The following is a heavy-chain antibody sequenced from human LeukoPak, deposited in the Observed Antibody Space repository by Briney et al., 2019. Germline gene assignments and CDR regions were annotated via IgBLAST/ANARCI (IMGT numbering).Heavy chain of an antibody. Sequence: SVTVSCMIAGDIFILATVSWVRQAPGQGLEWMGGIIPIFGTADYAQKFQGRVTITTDEATRTAYLELSGLRSEDTAVYYCAREALVEMAAIDHNYYYMDVWDKGTTVIVSS. V-gene: IGHV1-69*05. J-gene: IGHJ6*03. CDR2: IIPIFGTA. CDR1: GDIFILAT. D-gene: IGHD5-24*01. CDR3: AREALVEMAAIDHNYYYMDV.